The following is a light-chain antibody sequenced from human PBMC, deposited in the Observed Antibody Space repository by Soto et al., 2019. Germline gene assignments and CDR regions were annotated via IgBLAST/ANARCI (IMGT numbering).Light chain of an antibody. Sequence: QSVLTQPASVSGSPGQWITISCTGTSSDVGGYNYVSWYQQHPGKAPKLIIYEVSNRPSGVSNRFSGSKSGNTASLTISGLQAEDESDYYCSSYTSSSTLVVFGGGTKLTVL. CDR1: SSDVGGYNY. V-gene: IGLV2-14*01. CDR2: EVS. CDR3: SSYTSSSTLVV. J-gene: IGLJ2*01.